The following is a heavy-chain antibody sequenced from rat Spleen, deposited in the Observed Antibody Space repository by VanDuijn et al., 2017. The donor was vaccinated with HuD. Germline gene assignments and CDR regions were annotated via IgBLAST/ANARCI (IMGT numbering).Heavy chain of an antibody. CDR1: GYSITSNY. V-gene: IGHV3-1*01. CDR2: ISYSGST. D-gene: IGHD1-12*03. Sequence: EVQLQESGPGLVKPSQSLSLTCSVTGYSITSNYWGWIRKFPGNKMEWMGYISYSGSTSYNPSLKSRISITRDTSKNQFFLQLNSVTTEDTATYYCAIKRGDYYYDGYYYVMDAWGQGASVTVSS. CDR3: AIKRGDYYYDGYYYVMDA. J-gene: IGHJ4*01.